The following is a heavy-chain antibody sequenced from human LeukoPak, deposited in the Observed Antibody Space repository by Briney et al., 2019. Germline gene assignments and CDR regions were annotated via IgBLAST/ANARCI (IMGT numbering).Heavy chain of an antibody. CDR2: ISGSGGST. CDR1: GFTFSNYG. J-gene: IGHJ4*02. V-gene: IGHV3-23*01. D-gene: IGHD3-3*01. CDR3: AKSRFLEWLTPDY. Sequence: PGGSLRLSCAASGFTFSNYGMSWVRQAPGRGLEWVSGISGSGGSTYYADSVKGRFTISRDNSKNTLYLQMNSLRAEDTAVYYCAKSRFLEWLTPDYWGQGTLVTVSS.